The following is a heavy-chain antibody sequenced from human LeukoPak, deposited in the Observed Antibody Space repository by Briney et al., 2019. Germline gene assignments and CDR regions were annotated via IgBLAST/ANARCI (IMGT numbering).Heavy chain of an antibody. CDR3: AKAYGYCTTTSCSHEEFDY. D-gene: IGHD2-2*01. J-gene: IGHJ4*02. Sequence: PGGSLRLSCAASGFTFSSSGMHWVRQAPGKGLEWVALISYDGSNKLYADSVKGRFTISRDNSKNTLYLQMNSLRAEDTAVYYCAKAYGYCTTTSCSHEEFDYWGQGTLVTVSS. V-gene: IGHV3-30*18. CDR1: GFTFSSSG. CDR2: ISYDGSNK.